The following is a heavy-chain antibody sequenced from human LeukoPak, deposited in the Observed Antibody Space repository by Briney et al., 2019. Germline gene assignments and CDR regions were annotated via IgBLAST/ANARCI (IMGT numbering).Heavy chain of an antibody. Sequence: PSETLSLTCTVSGGSISSSSYYWGWIRQPPGKGLEWIVSIYYSGSTYYNPSLKSRVAISVDTSKNQFSLKLSSVTAADTAVYYCARQMRREPLDYCGRGTLVTVSP. J-gene: IGHJ4*02. CDR3: ARQMRREPLDY. CDR1: GGSISSSSYY. V-gene: IGHV4-39*01. CDR2: IYYSGST. D-gene: IGHD1-26*01.